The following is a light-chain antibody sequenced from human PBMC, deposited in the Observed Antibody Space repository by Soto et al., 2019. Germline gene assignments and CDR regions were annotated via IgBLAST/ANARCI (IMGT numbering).Light chain of an antibody. V-gene: IGLV1-40*01. Sequence: QSVLTQPPSVSGAPGQRVTISCTGSSSNIGAGYDVHWYQHLPGTAPKLLIYVNNNRPSGVPDRFSGSKSGTSASLAITGLQAEDEADYYCQSYDSSLSAYVFGSGTKLTVL. CDR2: VNN. J-gene: IGLJ1*01. CDR3: QSYDSSLSAYV. CDR1: SSNIGAGYD.